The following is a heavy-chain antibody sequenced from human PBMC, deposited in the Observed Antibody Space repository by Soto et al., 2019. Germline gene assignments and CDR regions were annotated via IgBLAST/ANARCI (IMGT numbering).Heavy chain of an antibody. D-gene: IGHD3-3*01. CDR3: ARDTGIWSGYDAPYYYYGMDV. CDR1: GYTFTGYY. J-gene: IGHJ6*02. Sequence: ASVKVSCKASGYTFTGYYMHWVRQAPGQGLEWMGWINPNSGGTNYAQKFQGRVTMTRDTSISTAYMELSRLRSDDTAVYYCARDTGIWSGYDAPYYYYGMDVWGQGTTVTVSS. V-gene: IGHV1-2*02. CDR2: INPNSGGT.